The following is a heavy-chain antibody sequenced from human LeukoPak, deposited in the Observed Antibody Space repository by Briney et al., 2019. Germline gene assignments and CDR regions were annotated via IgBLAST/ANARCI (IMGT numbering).Heavy chain of an antibody. CDR1: GCSFTSYW. CDR3: AGVVVAATPGAFDI. CDR2: IYPGDSDT. Sequence: GESLKISCKGSGCSFTSYWIGWVRQMPGKGLEWMGIIYPGDSDTRYSPSFQGRVTISADKSISTAYLQWSSLKASDTAMYYCAGVVVAATPGAFDIWGQGTMVTVSS. V-gene: IGHV5-51*01. D-gene: IGHD2-15*01. J-gene: IGHJ3*02.